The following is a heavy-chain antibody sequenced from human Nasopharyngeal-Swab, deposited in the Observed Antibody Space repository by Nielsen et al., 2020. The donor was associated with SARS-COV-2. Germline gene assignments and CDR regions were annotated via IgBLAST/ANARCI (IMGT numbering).Heavy chain of an antibody. V-gene: IGHV1-2*06. CDR3: ARDRGRYFDWLLYYFDY. J-gene: IGHJ4*02. D-gene: IGHD3-9*01. CDR1: GYTFTGYF. CDR2: ISPNSGGT. Sequence: ASVKVSCKASGYTFTGYFLHWVRQAPGQGLEWMGRISPNSGGTNYAQKFQGRVTMTSDTSISTAYMELSSLRSDDTAVYYCARDRGRYFDWLLYYFDYWGQGTLVTVSS.